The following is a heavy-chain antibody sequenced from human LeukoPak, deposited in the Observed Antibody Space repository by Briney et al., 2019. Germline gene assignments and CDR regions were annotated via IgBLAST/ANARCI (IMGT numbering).Heavy chain of an antibody. CDR1: GGTFSSYA. CDR3: ARAQPPHLSTVVVAATSWFDP. Sequence: SVKVSCKASGGTFSSYAISWVRQAPGQGLEWMGGIIPIFGTANYAQKFQGRVTITADESTSTAYVELSSLRSEDTAVYYCARAQPPHLSTVVVAATSWFDPWGQGTLVTVSS. CDR2: IIPIFGTA. D-gene: IGHD2-15*01. V-gene: IGHV1-69*13. J-gene: IGHJ5*02.